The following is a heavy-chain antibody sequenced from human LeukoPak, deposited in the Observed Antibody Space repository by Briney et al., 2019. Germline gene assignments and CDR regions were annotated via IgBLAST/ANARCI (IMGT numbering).Heavy chain of an antibody. J-gene: IGHJ4*02. CDR1: GFTFGDYA. Sequence: GGSLRLSCTASGFTFGDYAMSWVRQAPGKGLEWVGFIRSKAYGGTTEYAASVKGRSTISRDDSKSIAYLQMNSLKTEDTAVYYCTSCSSISCYTFDFDYWGQGTLVTLSP. D-gene: IGHD2-2*02. V-gene: IGHV3-49*04. CDR3: TSCSSISCYTFDFDY. CDR2: IRSKAYGGTT.